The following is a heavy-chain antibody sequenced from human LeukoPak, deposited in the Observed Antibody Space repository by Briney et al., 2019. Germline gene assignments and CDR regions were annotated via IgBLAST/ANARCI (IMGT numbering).Heavy chain of an antibody. J-gene: IGHJ4*02. Sequence: GGSLRLSCAASGLSFSNYAMYWVRQAPGKGLEWVSAIGGSGGNIFYTDSVKGRFTISRDNSKNTLYLQMNSLRGEDTAVYYCARGGYSSSSVDYWGQGTLVTVSS. CDR2: IGGSGGNI. CDR3: ARGGYSSSSVDY. D-gene: IGHD6-6*01. V-gene: IGHV3-23*01. CDR1: GLSFSNYA.